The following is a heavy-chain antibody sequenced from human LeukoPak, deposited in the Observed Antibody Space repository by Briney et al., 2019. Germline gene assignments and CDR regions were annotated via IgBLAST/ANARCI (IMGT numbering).Heavy chain of an antibody. CDR3: AKTRPLDSSSWSHGDY. J-gene: IGHJ4*02. Sequence: GGSLRLSCAASGFTFSSSAMSWVRQVPGKGLEWVSAISGSGDSTYYGDSVKGRFTISRDNSKNTLYLQMNSLRAEDTVVYYCAKTRPLDSSSWSHGDYWGQGTLVTVSS. CDR1: GFTFSSSA. V-gene: IGHV3-23*01. D-gene: IGHD6-13*01. CDR2: ISGSGDST.